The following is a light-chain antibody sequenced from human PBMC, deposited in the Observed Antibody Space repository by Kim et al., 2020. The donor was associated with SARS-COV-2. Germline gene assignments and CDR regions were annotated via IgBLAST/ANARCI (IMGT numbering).Light chain of an antibody. J-gene: IGKJ2*01. V-gene: IGKV3-20*01. CDR2: SVS. Sequence: PGERDTRSGRASQSVCSSCLAWYQQKSGQAPRLLIYSVSTRATGIPDRISGSGSGTDFTLTISRLEPEDSAMYYCQQYSIRPPYTFGQGTKLEI. CDR1: QSVCSSC. CDR3: QQYSIRPPYT.